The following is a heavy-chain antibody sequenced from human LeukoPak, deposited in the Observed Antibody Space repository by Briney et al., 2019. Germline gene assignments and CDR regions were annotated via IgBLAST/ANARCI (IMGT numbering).Heavy chain of an antibody. CDR2: INPNSGGT. J-gene: IGHJ4*02. D-gene: IGHD6-19*01. CDR3: ARNYGGIAVAGDY. CDR1: GYTFSGYY. V-gene: IGHV1-2*02. Sequence: GASVKLSCKASGYTFSGYYMHWVRQAPGQGLEWMGCINPNSGGTNYAEKFQGRFTMTRGTSINTAYMELSRLRSDDTAVYYCARNYGGIAVAGDYWGQRTLVTVSS.